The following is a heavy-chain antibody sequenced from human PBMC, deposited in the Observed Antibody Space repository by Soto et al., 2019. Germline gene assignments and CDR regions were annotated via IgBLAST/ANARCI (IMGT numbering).Heavy chain of an antibody. Sequence: ASVKVSCKASGYTFTSYGISWVRQAPGQGLEWMGWISAYNGNTNYAQKLQGRVTMTTDTSTSTAYMELRSLRSDDTAVYYCARHGNYDYSKADYYYYMDVWAKRTTVTVSS. CDR1: GYTFTSYG. CDR3: ARHGNYDYSKADYYYYMDV. D-gene: IGHD4-4*01. J-gene: IGHJ6*03. CDR2: ISAYNGNT. V-gene: IGHV1-18*01.